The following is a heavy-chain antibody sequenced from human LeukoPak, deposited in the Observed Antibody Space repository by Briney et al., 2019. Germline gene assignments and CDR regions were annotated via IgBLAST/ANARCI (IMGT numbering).Heavy chain of an antibody. D-gene: IGHD2-8*02. CDR3: ARAWSGKFDY. CDR2: ISYDGSNK. V-gene: IGHV3-30*03. CDR1: GFSFTTYW. Sequence: GESLRLSCAASGFSFTTYWMGWVRQAPGKGLEWVAVISYDGSNKYYADSVKGRFTISRDNSKNTLYLQMNSLRAEDTAVYYCARAWSGKFDYWGQGTLVTVSS. J-gene: IGHJ4*02.